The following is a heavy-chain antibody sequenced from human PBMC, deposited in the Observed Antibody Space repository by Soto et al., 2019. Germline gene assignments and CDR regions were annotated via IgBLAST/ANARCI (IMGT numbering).Heavy chain of an antibody. D-gene: IGHD3-3*01. CDR3: ASVLRFLEWLSYFDY. Sequence: QLQLQESGPGLVKPSETLSLTCTVSGGSISSSSYYWGWIRQPPGKGLEWIGSIYYSGSTYYNPSLKSRVTISVDTSKNQCSLKLSSVTAADTAVYYCASVLRFLEWLSYFDYWGQGTLVTVSS. CDR2: IYYSGST. CDR1: GGSISSSSYY. V-gene: IGHV4-39*01. J-gene: IGHJ4*02.